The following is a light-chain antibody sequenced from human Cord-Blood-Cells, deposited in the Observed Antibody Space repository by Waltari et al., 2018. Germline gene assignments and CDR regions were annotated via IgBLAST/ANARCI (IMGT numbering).Light chain of an antibody. J-gene: IGLJ1*01. V-gene: IGLV2-14*01. CDR1: SSDVGGYNY. CDR3: SSYTSSSTLYV. CDR2: EVS. Sequence: QSALTQPASVSGSPGQSLTISCTGTSSDVGGYNYVSWYQQHPGKAPKLMIYEVSNRPSGVSNRFSGSKSCNTASLTISGLQAEDEADYYCSSYTSSSTLYVFGTGTKVTVL.